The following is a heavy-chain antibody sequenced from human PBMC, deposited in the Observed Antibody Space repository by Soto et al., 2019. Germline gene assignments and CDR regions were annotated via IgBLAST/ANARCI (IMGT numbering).Heavy chain of an antibody. Sequence: GSGPTMVNPTASLTLPCTVSGFSLTNARMGVSWMGKPPGKALERLAKTFSNAENSFSTSLMSRLTISTETSKSQVVLTMTDMDPVDTSTYFCAAAQQDYEYVWDAYRYSGLEYWGQGALVTVSS. CDR1: GFSLTNARMG. CDR2: TFSNAEN. V-gene: IGHV2-26*01. D-gene: IGHD3-16*02. CDR3: AAAQQDYEYVWDAYRYSGLEY. J-gene: IGHJ4*02.